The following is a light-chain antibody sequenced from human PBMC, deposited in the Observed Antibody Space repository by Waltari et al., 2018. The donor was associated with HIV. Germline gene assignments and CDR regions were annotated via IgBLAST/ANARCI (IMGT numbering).Light chain of an antibody. CDR1: QTITSSH. J-gene: IGKJ4*01. V-gene: IGKV3-20*01. CDR3: QQYDSSPLT. Sequence: EIVLTQSPDTLSLSPGQGAILACRASQTITSSHLAWYQQKSRQAPSLLIYAASSRATGIPDRFSGSGSGTDFTLTINRVEPEDVAVYYCQQYDSSPLTFGGGTKVEL. CDR2: AAS.